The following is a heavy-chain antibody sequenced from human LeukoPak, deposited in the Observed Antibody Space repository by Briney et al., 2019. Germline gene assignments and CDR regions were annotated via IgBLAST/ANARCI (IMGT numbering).Heavy chain of an antibody. V-gene: IGHV1-3*01. CDR3: AREGDYGEIDY. D-gene: IGHD4-17*01. CDR2: INAGNGNT. CDR1: GYTFTSYA. J-gene: IGHJ4*02. Sequence: EASVKVSRKASGYTFTSYAMHWVRQAPGQRLEWMGWINAGNGNTKYSQKFQGRVTITRDTSASTAYMELSSLRSEDTAVYYCAREGDYGEIDYWGQGTLVTVSS.